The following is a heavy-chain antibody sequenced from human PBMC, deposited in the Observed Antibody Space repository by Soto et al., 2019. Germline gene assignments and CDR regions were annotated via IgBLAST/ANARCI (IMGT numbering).Heavy chain of an antibody. V-gene: IGHV4-31*03. Sequence: QVQLQESGPGLVKPSQTLSLTCTVSGGAISSRGYYWSWIRQHPGKGLEWIGYIYYSGSTYYNPALKSRVTISVDTSKNQFSLKLSSVTAADTAVYYCARDMSGDYVQNDAFDIWGQGTMVTVSS. D-gene: IGHD4-17*01. J-gene: IGHJ3*02. CDR3: ARDMSGDYVQNDAFDI. CDR1: GGAISSRGYY. CDR2: IYYSGST.